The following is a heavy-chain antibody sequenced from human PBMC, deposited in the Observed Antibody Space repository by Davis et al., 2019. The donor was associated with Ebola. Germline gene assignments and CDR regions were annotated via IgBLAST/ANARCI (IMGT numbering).Heavy chain of an antibody. D-gene: IGHD4-17*01. CDR3: ARVITDYGAKYFDY. V-gene: IGHV1-18*01. Sequence: ASVKVSCKASGYTFTSYGISWVRQAPGQGLEWMGWISAYNGNTNYAQKLQGRVTMTTDTSTSTAYMELRSLRSDDTAVYYCARVITDYGAKYFDYWGQGTLVTVSS. J-gene: IGHJ4*02. CDR2: ISAYNGNT. CDR1: GYTFTSYG.